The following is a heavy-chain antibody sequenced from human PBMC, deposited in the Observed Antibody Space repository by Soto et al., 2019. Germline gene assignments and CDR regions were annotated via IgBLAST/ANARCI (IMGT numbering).Heavy chain of an antibody. J-gene: IGHJ6*02. Sequence: SETLSLTCSVSGGSISSFSWSWIRQPPGKGLEWIGYIYFSGSTNYNPSLKSRLTISVDPSKNRFSLNLSSVTAADTAVYYCARGTSWSGMDVWGQGTTVTVSS. V-gene: IGHV4-59*01. CDR3: ARGTSWSGMDV. CDR1: GGSISSFS. D-gene: IGHD2-2*01. CDR2: IYFSGST.